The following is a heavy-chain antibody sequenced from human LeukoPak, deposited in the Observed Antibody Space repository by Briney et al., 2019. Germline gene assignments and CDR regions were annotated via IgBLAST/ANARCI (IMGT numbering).Heavy chain of an antibody. CDR1: GGSISSYY. J-gene: IGHJ5*02. D-gene: IGHD3-16*01. CDR3: ARSPVWWFDP. Sequence: PSETPSLTCTVSGGSISSYYWSWIRQPPGKGLEWIGYIYYSGSTNYNPSLKSRVTISVDTSKNQFSLKLSSVTAADTAVYYCARSPVWWFDPWGQGTLVTVSS. CDR2: IYYSGST. V-gene: IGHV4-59*01.